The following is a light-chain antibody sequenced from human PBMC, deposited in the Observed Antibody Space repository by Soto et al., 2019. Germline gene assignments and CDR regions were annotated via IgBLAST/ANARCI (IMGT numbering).Light chain of an antibody. V-gene: IGKV1-39*01. CDR1: QSISSY. CDR2: ATS. Sequence: DIQMTQSPSSLSASVGDRVTITCRASQSISSYLNWYQQKPGKAPKLLLYATSSLQSGVPSRFSGSGSGTDFTLTISSLRPEDFATYYCQQSYNTPRTFGQGTKVEIK. CDR3: QQSYNTPRT. J-gene: IGKJ1*01.